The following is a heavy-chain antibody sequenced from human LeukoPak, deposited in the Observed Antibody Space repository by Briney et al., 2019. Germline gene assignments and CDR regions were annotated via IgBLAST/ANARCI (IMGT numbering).Heavy chain of an antibody. CDR3: ARGEYSGYDYYYYYMDV. CDR1: GFTFSSYG. D-gene: IGHD5-12*01. Sequence: PGGSLRLSCAASGFTFSSYGMNWVRQAPGKGLEWFSYISSSGSTIYYADSVKGRFTISRDNAKNSLYLQMNSLRAEDTAVYYCARGEYSGYDYYYYYMDVWGKGTTVTVSS. CDR2: ISSSGSTI. V-gene: IGHV3-48*03. J-gene: IGHJ6*03.